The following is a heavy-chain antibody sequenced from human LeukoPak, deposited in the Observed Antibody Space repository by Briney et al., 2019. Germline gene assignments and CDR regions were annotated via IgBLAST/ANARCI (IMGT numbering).Heavy chain of an antibody. D-gene: IGHD3-22*01. Sequence: SQTQSLTCTVSGGSISSGGYYWSWIRQHPGKGLEWIGYIYYSGSTYYNPSLKSRVTISVDTSKNQFSLKLSSVTAADTAVYYCARGDYDLNWFDPWGQGTLVTVSS. CDR1: GGSISSGGYY. J-gene: IGHJ5*02. CDR3: ARGDYDLNWFDP. V-gene: IGHV4-31*03. CDR2: IYYSGST.